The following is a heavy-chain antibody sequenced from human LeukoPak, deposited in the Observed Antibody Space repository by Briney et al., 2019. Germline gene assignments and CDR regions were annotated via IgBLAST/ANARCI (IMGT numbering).Heavy chain of an antibody. CDR3: ARDDNYYGSGSYYNVHYYYGMDV. CDR2: INAGNGNT. Sequence: GASVKVSCKASGYTFTSYAMHWVRQAPGQRLEWMGWINAGNGNTKYSQKFQGRVTITRDTSASTAYMELSSLRSEDTAVYYCARDDNYYGSGSYYNVHYYYGMDVWGQGTTVTVSS. CDR1: GYTFTSYA. V-gene: IGHV1-3*01. J-gene: IGHJ6*02. D-gene: IGHD3-10*01.